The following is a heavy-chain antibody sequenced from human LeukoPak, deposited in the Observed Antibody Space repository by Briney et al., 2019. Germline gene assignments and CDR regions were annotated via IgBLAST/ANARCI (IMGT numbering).Heavy chain of an antibody. CDR3: ARTTRYYDSSGCFDF. V-gene: IGHV4-61*08. J-gene: IGHJ4*02. CDR2: IYYSGST. Sequence: PSETLSLTCTVSGGSISSGGYYWSWIRQPPGKGLEWIAYIYYSGSTNYNPSLKSRVTISVDTSKNQFSLKMSSVTAADTAVYYCARTTRYYDSSGCFDFWGQGTLVTVSS. CDR1: GGSISSGGYY. D-gene: IGHD3-22*01.